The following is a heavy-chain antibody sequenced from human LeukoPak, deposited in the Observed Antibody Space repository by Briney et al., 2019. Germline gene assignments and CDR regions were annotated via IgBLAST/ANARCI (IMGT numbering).Heavy chain of an antibody. J-gene: IGHJ5*02. CDR1: GGSISSSSYY. D-gene: IGHD6-13*01. V-gene: IGHV4-39*01. Sequence: PSETLSLTCTVSGGSISSSSYYWGWIRQPPGKGLEWIGSIYYSGSTYYNPSLKSRVTISVDASKNQFSLKLSSVTAADTAVYYCARLYSSSWYRWFDPWGQGTLVTVSS. CDR2: IYYSGST. CDR3: ARLYSSSWYRWFDP.